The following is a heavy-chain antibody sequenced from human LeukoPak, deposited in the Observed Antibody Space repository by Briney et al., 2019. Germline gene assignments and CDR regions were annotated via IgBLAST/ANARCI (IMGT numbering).Heavy chain of an antibody. Sequence: PSETLSLTCAVNGGSFSGYYWSWIRQPPGKGLEWIGEINHGGSANYNPSLKSRVTISVDTSKNQFSLKLSSVTAADTAVYYCADSRWEVDYWGQGTLVTVSS. J-gene: IGHJ4*02. D-gene: IGHD6-13*01. CDR1: GGSFSGYY. V-gene: IGHV4-34*01. CDR3: ADSRWEVDY. CDR2: INHGGSA.